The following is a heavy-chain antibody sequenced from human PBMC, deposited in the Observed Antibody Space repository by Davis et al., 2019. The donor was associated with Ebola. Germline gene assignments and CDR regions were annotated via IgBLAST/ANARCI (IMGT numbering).Heavy chain of an antibody. CDR2: IRSKANSYAT. Sequence: GESLKISCAASGFTFSGSAMHWVRQASGKGLEWVGRIRSKANSYATAYAASVKGRFTISRDDSKNTAYLQMNSLKTEDTAVYYCTTTTFYFDYWGQGTLVTVSS. J-gene: IGHJ4*02. CDR3: TTTTFYFDY. V-gene: IGHV3-73*01. D-gene: IGHD1-26*01. CDR1: GFTFSGSA.